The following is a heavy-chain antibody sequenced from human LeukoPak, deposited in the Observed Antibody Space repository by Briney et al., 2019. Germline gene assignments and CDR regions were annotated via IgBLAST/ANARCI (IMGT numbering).Heavy chain of an antibody. CDR1: GGSISSYY. J-gene: IGHJ3*02. V-gene: IGHV4-59*01. Sequence: SETLSLTCTVSGGSISSYYWSWIRQPPGKGLEWIGYIYYSGSANCNPSVKSRVAMSVDTSKKQFSLKLSSLTAADTAVYYCARGGTAVIAPYAFDIWGQGTMVTVSS. D-gene: IGHD4-23*01. CDR3: ARGGTAVIAPYAFDI. CDR2: IYYSGSA.